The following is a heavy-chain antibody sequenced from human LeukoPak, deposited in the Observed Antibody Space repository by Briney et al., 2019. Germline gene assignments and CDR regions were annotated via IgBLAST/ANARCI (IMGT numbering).Heavy chain of an antibody. V-gene: IGHV3-23*01. CDR3: AKDRRGSGWYGGFDS. D-gene: IGHD6-19*01. CDR1: GFTFSDYY. J-gene: IGHJ4*02. Sequence: GGSLRLSCAASGFTFSDYYMSWVRQAPGKGLEWVASLSGNEDLVWYPDSLRGRFTISRDNSKNTLYLQLNSLRVEDTAVYYCAKDRRGSGWYGGFDSWGQGMLVTVSA. CDR2: LSGNEDLV.